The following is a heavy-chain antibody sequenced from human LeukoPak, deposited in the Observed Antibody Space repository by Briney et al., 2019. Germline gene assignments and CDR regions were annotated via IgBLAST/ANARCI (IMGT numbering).Heavy chain of an antibody. J-gene: IGHJ5*02. D-gene: IGHD3-9*01. Sequence: PSQTLSLTCTVSGGSISSGGYYWSWIRQHPGKGLEWIGYIYYSGSTYYNPSLKSRVTISVDTSKNQFSLKLSSVTAADTAVYYCARGAGFDWLNRINWFDPWGQETLVTVSS. V-gene: IGHV4-31*03. CDR2: IYYSGST. CDR1: GGSISSGGYY. CDR3: ARGAGFDWLNRINWFDP.